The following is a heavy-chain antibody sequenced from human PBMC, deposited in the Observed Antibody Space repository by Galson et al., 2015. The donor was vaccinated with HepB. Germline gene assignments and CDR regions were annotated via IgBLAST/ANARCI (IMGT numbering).Heavy chain of an antibody. CDR1: GFTFGDYA. Sequence: SLRLSCAASGFTFGDYAMSWFRQAPGKGLEWVGFIRSKAYGGTTEYAASVKGRFTISRDDSKSIAYLQMNSLKTEDTAVYYCTRVPYGVVVVAAYFDYWGQGTLVTVSS. D-gene: IGHD2-15*01. J-gene: IGHJ4*02. CDR2: IRSKAYGGTT. V-gene: IGHV3-49*03. CDR3: TRVPYGVVVVAAYFDY.